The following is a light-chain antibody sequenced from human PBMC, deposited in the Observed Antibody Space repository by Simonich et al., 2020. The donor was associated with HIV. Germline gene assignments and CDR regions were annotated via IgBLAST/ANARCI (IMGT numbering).Light chain of an antibody. Sequence: QSALTQPRSVSGSPGQSVTISCTGTRSDVGGYNYVSCYQQHPGKAPKRMIYDVSKRPSGVPDRFSGSKSGNTASLTISGLQAEDEADYYCCSYAGSYVVFGGGTKLTVL. CDR3: CSYAGSYVV. V-gene: IGLV2-11*01. J-gene: IGLJ2*01. CDR2: DVS. CDR1: RSDVGGYNY.